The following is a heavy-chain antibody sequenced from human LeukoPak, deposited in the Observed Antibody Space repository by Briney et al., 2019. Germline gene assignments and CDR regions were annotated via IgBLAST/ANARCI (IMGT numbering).Heavy chain of an antibody. J-gene: IGHJ4*02. CDR1: GFTVSSNY. D-gene: IGHD3-22*01. V-gene: IGHV3-53*01. Sequence: GGSLRLSCAASGFTVSSNYMSWVRQAPGKGLEWVSVIYSGGSTYYVDSVKGRFTISRDNSKNTLYLQMNSLRADDTAVYYCARDPDYNDSAWGQGTLVTVSS. CDR2: IYSGGST. CDR3: ARDPDYNDSA.